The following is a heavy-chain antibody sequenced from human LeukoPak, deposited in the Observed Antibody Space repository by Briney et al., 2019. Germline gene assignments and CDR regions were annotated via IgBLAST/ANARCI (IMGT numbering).Heavy chain of an antibody. D-gene: IGHD6-19*01. Sequence: SETLSLTCTVSGGSISSSSYYWGWIRRPPGKGLEWIGSIYHSGSTYYNPSLKSRVTISVDTSKNQFSLKLSSVTAADTAVYYCARGQWLARYREYYFDYWGQGTLVTVSS. CDR1: GGSISSSSYY. CDR3: ARGQWLARYREYYFDY. V-gene: IGHV4-39*07. CDR2: IYHSGST. J-gene: IGHJ4*02.